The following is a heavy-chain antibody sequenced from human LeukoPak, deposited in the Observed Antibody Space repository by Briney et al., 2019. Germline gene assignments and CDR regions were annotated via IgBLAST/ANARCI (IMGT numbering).Heavy chain of an antibody. V-gene: IGHV1-2*06. CDR2: INPNSGGT. CDR1: GYTFTDYY. D-gene: IGHD6-13*01. CDR3: ARVRSSSWALFDY. J-gene: IGHJ4*02. Sequence: ASVKVSCXASGYTFTDYYMHWVRQARGQGLEWMGRINPNSGGTNYAQKFQGRVTMTRDTSISTAYMELSRLRSDDTAVYYCARVRSSSWALFDYWGQGTLVTVSS.